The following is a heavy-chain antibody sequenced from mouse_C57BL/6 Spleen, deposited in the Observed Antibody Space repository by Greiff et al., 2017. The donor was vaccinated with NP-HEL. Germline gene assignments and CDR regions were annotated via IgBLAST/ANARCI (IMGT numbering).Heavy chain of an antibody. D-gene: IGHD2-2*01. CDR1: GYTFTDYE. Sequence: VKLVESGAELVRPGASVTLSCKASGYTFTDYEMHWVKQTPVHGLEWIGAIDPETGGTAYNQKFKGKAILTADKSSSTAYMELRSLTSEDSAVYYCTRERLYYGYDVGPFDYWGQGTTLTVSS. J-gene: IGHJ2*01. V-gene: IGHV1-15*01. CDR3: TRERLYYGYDVGPFDY. CDR2: IDPETGGT.